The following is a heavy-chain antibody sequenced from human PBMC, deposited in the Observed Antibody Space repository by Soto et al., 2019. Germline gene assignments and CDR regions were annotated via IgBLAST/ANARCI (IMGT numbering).Heavy chain of an antibody. Sequence: SETLSLTCAVYGGSFSAYYWSWIRQPPGKGLDWIGEINHSGSINYNPSLKSRVTISVDTSKNQFSLKLSSVTAADTAVYYCARGNEWGEWELSYFDYWGQGTLVTVS. J-gene: IGHJ4*02. CDR2: INHSGSI. CDR1: GGSFSAYY. V-gene: IGHV4-34*01. D-gene: IGHD1-26*01. CDR3: ARGNEWGEWELSYFDY.